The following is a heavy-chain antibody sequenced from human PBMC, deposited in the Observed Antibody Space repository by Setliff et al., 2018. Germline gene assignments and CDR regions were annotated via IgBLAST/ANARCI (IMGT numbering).Heavy chain of an antibody. CDR2: ISTSSGTR. V-gene: IGHV3-48*01. Sequence: PGGSLRLSCVVSGFSFSNYGMTWVRQAPGKGLEWISYISTSSGTRYYADSVKGRFTISRDNANQSLYLQMNSLRAEDTAVYYCASGYNSGWFDWYDPWGQGTLVTVSS. CDR1: GFSFSNYG. J-gene: IGHJ5*02. CDR3: ASGYNSGWFDWYDP. D-gene: IGHD6-19*01.